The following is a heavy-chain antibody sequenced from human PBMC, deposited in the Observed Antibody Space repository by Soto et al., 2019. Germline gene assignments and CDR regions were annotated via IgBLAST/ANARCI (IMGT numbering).Heavy chain of an antibody. CDR3: ARDNFSYAFDY. CDR2: ISYDGSNK. Sequence: GGSLRLCCAASGFPFSSYPMHWVRQAPGKGLEWVAVISYDGSNKYYADSVKGRFTISRDNSKNTLYLQMNSLRAEDTAVYYCARDNFSYAFDYWGQGTLVTVSS. J-gene: IGHJ4*02. V-gene: IGHV3-30-3*01. D-gene: IGHD5-18*01. CDR1: GFPFSSYP.